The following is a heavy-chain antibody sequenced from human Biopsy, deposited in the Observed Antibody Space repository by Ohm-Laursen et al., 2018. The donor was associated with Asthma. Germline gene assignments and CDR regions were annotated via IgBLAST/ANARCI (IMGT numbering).Heavy chain of an antibody. J-gene: IGHJ6*02. Sequence: SLRLSCAASGFVFRSHAMHWVRQAPGKGLEWVAVVSYDGGVVHYADSMKGRFTISRDNSRNTLYLQKNSLRADDTAVYYCARAGESDLVGGLDVWGQWTTVIVS. CDR2: VSYDGGVV. CDR3: ARAGESDLVGGLDV. V-gene: IGHV3-30*03. D-gene: IGHD2-21*01. CDR1: GFVFRSHA.